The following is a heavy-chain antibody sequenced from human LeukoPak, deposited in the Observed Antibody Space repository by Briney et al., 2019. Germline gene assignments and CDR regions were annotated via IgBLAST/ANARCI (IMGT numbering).Heavy chain of an antibody. CDR1: GYSFTSYG. CDR3: ARAQGDRIAAAGNNWFDP. J-gene: IGHJ5*02. V-gene: IGHV1-18*01. Sequence: ASVKVSCKASGYSFTSYGISWVRQAPGQGLEWMGWISAYNGDTNYAQKLRGRVTMTTDTSTNTAYMELRSLRSDDTAVYYCARAQGDRIAAAGNNWFDPWGQGTLVTVSS. D-gene: IGHD6-13*01. CDR2: ISAYNGDT.